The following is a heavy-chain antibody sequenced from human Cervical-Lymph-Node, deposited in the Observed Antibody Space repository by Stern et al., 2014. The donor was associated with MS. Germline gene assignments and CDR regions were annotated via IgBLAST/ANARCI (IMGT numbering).Heavy chain of an antibody. J-gene: IGHJ4*02. CDR1: GDTFNTYT. D-gene: IGHD4-17*01. V-gene: IGHV1-69*01. CDR2: INPIFGPS. CDR3: ARERLPVTNKIFEF. Sequence: VQLVQSGAVVTKPWSSVKVSCRASGDTFNTYTFTWVRQASGHGLEWMGGINPIFGPSNYAKKFQGRVNITANESTSTVYMEISSLRSEDTAVYYCARERLPVTNKIFEFWGQGTLVTVSS.